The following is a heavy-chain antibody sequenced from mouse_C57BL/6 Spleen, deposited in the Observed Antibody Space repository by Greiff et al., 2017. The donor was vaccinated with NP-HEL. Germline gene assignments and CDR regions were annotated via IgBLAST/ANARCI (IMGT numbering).Heavy chain of an antibody. CDR3: ATTENYDYAAWFAY. CDR2: ISSGGSYT. Sequence: EVKVVESGGDLVKPGGSLKLSCAASGFTFSSYGMSWVRQTPDKRLEWVATISSGGSYTYYPDSVKGRFTISRDNAKNTLYLQMSSLKSEDTAMYYCATTENYDYAAWFAYWGQGTLVTVSA. D-gene: IGHD2-4*01. CDR1: GFTFSSYG. V-gene: IGHV5-6*01. J-gene: IGHJ3*01.